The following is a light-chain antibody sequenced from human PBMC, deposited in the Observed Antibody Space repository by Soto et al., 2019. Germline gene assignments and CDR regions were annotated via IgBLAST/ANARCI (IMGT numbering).Light chain of an antibody. V-gene: IGKV3-11*01. CDR1: QSVSSY. CDR3: QQRSNWLFT. Sequence: EIVLTQSPATLSLSPGERATLSCRASQSVSSYLAWYQRKPGQAPRLLIYGASNRATGIPARFSGSGSGTEFTLTISSLEPEDFAVYYCQQRSNWLFTFGPGTKVDIK. J-gene: IGKJ3*01. CDR2: GAS.